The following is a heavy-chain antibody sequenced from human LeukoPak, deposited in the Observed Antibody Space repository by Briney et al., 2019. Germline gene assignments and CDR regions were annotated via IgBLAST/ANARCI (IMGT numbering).Heavy chain of an antibody. CDR1: GFTFSSYS. CDR3: TTRSSSEPVDY. Sequence: PGGSLRLSCAASGFTFSSYSMNWVRQAPGKGLEWVSSISSSSSYIYYADSVKGRFTISRDNAKNSLYLQMNSLKTEDTAVYYCTTRSSSEPVDYWGQGTLVTVSS. V-gene: IGHV3-21*03. D-gene: IGHD6-6*01. CDR2: ISSSSSYI. J-gene: IGHJ4*02.